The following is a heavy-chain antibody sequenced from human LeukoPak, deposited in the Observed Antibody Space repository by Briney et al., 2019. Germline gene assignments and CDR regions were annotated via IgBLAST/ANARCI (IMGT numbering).Heavy chain of an antibody. CDR3: ARDGAIFGVVIYWFDP. Sequence: GGSLRLSCAASGFTFSSYSMNWVRQAPGKGLEWVSYISSSSSTIYYADSVKGRFTISRDNAKNSLYLQMNSLRAEDTVVYYCARDGAIFGVVIYWFDPWGQGTLVTVSS. CDR1: GFTFSSYS. CDR2: ISSSSSTI. V-gene: IGHV3-48*01. J-gene: IGHJ5*02. D-gene: IGHD3-3*01.